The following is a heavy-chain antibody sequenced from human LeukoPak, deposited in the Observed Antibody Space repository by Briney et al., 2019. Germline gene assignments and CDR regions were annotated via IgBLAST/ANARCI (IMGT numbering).Heavy chain of an antibody. D-gene: IGHD3-10*01. CDR3: ARVGLPYYYGSGSGMDV. V-gene: IGHV3-30-3*01. Sequence: GRSLRLSCAASGFSFSSYAMPWVRQAPGKGLEWVAVISYDGSNKDYADSVKGRSTISRDNSKNTLYLQMNSLRAEDTAVYYCARVGLPYYYGSGSGMDVWGQGTTVTVSS. CDR1: GFSFSSYA. CDR2: ISYDGSNK. J-gene: IGHJ6*02.